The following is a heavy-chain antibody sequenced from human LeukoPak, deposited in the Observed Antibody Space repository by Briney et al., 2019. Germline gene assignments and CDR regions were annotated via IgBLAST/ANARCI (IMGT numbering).Heavy chain of an antibody. V-gene: IGHV3-30-3*02. CDR3: AKNFALGRGVPYAMDV. Sequence: PGRSLRLSCAASGFTFSGYAMHWVRQAPGKGLEWVAVISYDGSNEYYADSVKGRFAVSRDNSRNTLFLQMNSLRAEDTAVYYCAKNFALGRGVPYAMDVWGQGTTVTVAS. J-gene: IGHJ6*02. D-gene: IGHD3-10*01. CDR2: ISYDGSNE. CDR1: GFTFSGYA.